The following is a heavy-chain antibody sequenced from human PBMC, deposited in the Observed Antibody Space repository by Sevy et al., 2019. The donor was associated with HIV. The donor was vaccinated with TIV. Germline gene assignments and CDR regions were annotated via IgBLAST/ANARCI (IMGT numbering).Heavy chain of an antibody. V-gene: IGHV3-7*01. CDR3: ARSGGSYDYGMDV. CDR2: IKQDGSEK. J-gene: IGHJ6*02. Sequence: GGSLRLSCAASEFTFSSYWMSWVRQAPGKGLEWVANIKQDGSEKYYVDSVKGRFTVSRDNAKNSLYLQMNSLRAEDTAVYYCARSGGSYDYGMDVWGQGTTVTVSS. CDR1: EFTFSSYW. D-gene: IGHD1-26*01.